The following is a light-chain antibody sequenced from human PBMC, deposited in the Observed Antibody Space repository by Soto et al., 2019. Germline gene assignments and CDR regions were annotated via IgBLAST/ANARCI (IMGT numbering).Light chain of an antibody. V-gene: IGLV2-14*01. CDR1: SSDVGAYNY. Sequence: QSVLTQPASVSGSPGQSITISCSGTSSDVGAYNYVSWYQHHPGKAPKLIIYEITDRPSGVSTRFSGSRSGNTASLTISGLQPEDEAQYYCISYTSGTTPYVFGTGTKLTVL. CDR3: ISYTSGTTPYV. CDR2: EIT. J-gene: IGLJ1*01.